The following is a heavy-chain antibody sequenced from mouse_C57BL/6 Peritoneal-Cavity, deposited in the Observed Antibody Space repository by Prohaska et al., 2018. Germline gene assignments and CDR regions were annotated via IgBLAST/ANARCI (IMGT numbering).Heavy chain of an antibody. CDR3: ARGVGAWFAY. Sequence: PGASVKISCKASGYAFSSSWMNWVKQRPGKGLEWIGRIYPGDGDTNYNGKCKGKATLTGDKSSSTAYMQLSSLTSEDSAVYFCARGVGAWFAYWGQGTLVTVSA. V-gene: IGHV1-82*01. J-gene: IGHJ3*01. CDR1: GYAFSSSW. D-gene: IGHD1-1*02. CDR2: IYPGDGDT.